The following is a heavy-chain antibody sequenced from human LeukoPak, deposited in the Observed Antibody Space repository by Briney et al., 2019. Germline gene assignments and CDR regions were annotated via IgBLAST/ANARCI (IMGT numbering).Heavy chain of an antibody. CDR3: ARGSGEGVFDY. J-gene: IGHJ4*02. CDR2: IYYSGST. Sequence: SETLSLTCTVSGGSISSSSYYWGWIRQPPGKGLEWIGSIYYSGSTYYNPSLKSRVTISVDTSKNQFSLKLSSVTAADTAVYYCARGSGEGVFDYWGQGTLVTVSS. D-gene: IGHD7-27*01. V-gene: IGHV4-39*07. CDR1: GGSISSSSYY.